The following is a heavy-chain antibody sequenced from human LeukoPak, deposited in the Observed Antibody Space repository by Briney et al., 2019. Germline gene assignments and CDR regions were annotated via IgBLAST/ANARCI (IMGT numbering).Heavy chain of an antibody. CDR3: ARDWGYYDSNVGY. D-gene: IGHD3-22*01. Sequence: ASVKVSCKASGYTFTGYYMYWVRQAPGQGLEWMGRINPNSGGTNYAQKFQGRVTMTRDTSISTAYMELSRLRSDDTAVYYCARDWGYYDSNVGYWGQGTLVTVSS. CDR1: GYTFTGYY. V-gene: IGHV1-2*06. J-gene: IGHJ4*02. CDR2: INPNSGGT.